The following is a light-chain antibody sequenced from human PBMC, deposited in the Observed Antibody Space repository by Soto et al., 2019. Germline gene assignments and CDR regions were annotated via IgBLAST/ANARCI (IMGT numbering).Light chain of an antibody. CDR3: AAWEDSLSGASYV. V-gene: IGLV1-47*02. CDR2: SNN. CDR1: SSNIGSNY. Sequence: QSVLTQPPSASGTPGQRVTISCSGSSSNIGSNYVYWDQQLPGTAPKLLIYSNNQRPSGVPDRFSGSKSGTSASLAISGLRSEDEADYYCAAWEDSLSGASYVFGTGTKLTVL. J-gene: IGLJ1*01.